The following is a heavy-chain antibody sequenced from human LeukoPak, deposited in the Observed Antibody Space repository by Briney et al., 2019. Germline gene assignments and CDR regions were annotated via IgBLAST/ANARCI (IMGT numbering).Heavy chain of an antibody. CDR3: ARYSRAYYYYMDV. CDR1: GGSISSYY. J-gene: IGHJ6*03. V-gene: IGHV4-4*09. D-gene: IGHD4-11*01. CDR2: IYTSGST. Sequence: SETLSLTCTVSGGSISSYYWSWIRQPPGKGLEWIGYIYTSGSTNYNPSLKSRVTISVDTSKNQFSLKLSSVTAADTAVYYCARYSRAYYYYMDVWGKGTTVTVSS.